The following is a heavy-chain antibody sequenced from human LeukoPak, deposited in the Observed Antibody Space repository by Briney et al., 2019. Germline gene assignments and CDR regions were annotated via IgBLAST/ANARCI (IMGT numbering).Heavy chain of an antibody. D-gene: IGHD2-2*01. CDR1: SFTFSNYA. CDR3: AKGSRVVPAAYCDY. J-gene: IGHJ4*02. V-gene: IGHV3-23*01. CDR2: ISASGTNT. Sequence: GGSLRLSCAASSFTFSNYAMSWVRQAPGKGLEWVSTISASGTNTYYADSVKGRFTISRDNSENTLYLQMNSLRAEDTAVYYCAKGSRVVPAAYCDYWGQGTLVTVSS.